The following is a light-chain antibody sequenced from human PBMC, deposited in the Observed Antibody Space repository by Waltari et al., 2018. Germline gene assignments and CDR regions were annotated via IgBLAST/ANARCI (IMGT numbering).Light chain of an antibody. CDR3: YSYAGSSV. V-gene: IGLV2-23*01. CDR2: EGD. Sequence: QSALTQPASVSGSPGQSITISCTGTTSALENFNLVSWYQQHPGKAPKLIIYEGDKRPSGVSDRLTVSKSGNTASLTISGLQAEDEADYFCYSYAGSSVFGTGTKVTVL. J-gene: IGLJ1*01. CDR1: TSALENFNL.